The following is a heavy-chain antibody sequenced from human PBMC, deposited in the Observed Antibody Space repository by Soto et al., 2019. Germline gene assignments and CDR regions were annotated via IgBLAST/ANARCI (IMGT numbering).Heavy chain of an antibody. CDR2: ITDTGGDA. CDR1: GLTFGSRA. CDR3: VRGSKDSYPGCRIFDF. J-gene: IGHJ4*02. Sequence: EVQLLESGGDLIQPGGSLRLSCVASGLTFGSRAMSWVRQSPGEGLEWISTITDTGGDAKYADSVRGRFAISRDNSKNILYLQLSALRGEDSAIYFCVRGSKDSYPGCRIFDFWGRGTLVTVSS. V-gene: IGHV3-23*01. D-gene: IGHD2-15*01.